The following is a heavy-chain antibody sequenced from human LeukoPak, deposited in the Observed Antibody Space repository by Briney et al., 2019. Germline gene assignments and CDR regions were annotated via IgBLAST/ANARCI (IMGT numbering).Heavy chain of an antibody. CDR1: GFTFSSYA. Sequence: PGGSLRLSCAASGFTFSSYAMSWVRQAPGKGLEWVSAISDSGGSTYYADSVKGRFTISRDNSKNTLYLQMNSLRAEDTAVYYCAKTRRYCSSTSCPGPFDYWGQGTLVTVSS. D-gene: IGHD2-2*01. V-gene: IGHV3-23*01. J-gene: IGHJ4*02. CDR3: AKTRRYCSSTSCPGPFDY. CDR2: ISDSGGST.